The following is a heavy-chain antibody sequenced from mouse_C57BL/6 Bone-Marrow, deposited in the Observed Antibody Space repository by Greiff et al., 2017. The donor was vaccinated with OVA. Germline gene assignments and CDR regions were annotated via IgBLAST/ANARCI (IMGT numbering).Heavy chain of an antibody. CDR3: VITTVEGFDY. V-gene: IGHV1-82*01. CDR2: IYPGDGDT. CDR1: GYAFSSSW. Sequence: VHLVESGPELVKPGASVKISCKASGYAFSSSWMNWVKQRPGKGLEWIGRIYPGDGDTNYNGKFKGKATLTADKSSSTAYMQLSSLTSEDSAVYFCVITTVEGFDYWGQGTTLTVSS. D-gene: IGHD1-1*01. J-gene: IGHJ2*01.